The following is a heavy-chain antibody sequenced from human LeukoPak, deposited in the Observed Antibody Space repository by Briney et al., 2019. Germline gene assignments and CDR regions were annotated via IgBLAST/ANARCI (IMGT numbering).Heavy chain of an antibody. CDR3: ARTVVPAAMAYYYYCYGMDV. D-gene: IGHD2-2*01. V-gene: IGHV1-2*02. CDR1: GYTFTGYY. Sequence: ASVKVSCKASGYTFTGYYMHWVRQAPGQGLEWMGWINPNSGGTNYAQKFQGRVTMTRDTSISTAYMELSRLRSDDTAVYYCARTVVPAAMAYYYYCYGMDVWGQGTTVTVSS. J-gene: IGHJ6*02. CDR2: INPNSGGT.